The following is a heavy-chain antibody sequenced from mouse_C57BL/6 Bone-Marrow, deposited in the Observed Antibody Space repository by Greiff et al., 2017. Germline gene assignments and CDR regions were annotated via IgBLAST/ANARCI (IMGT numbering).Heavy chain of an antibody. D-gene: IGHD2-12*01. CDR2: SRNKANDYTT. V-gene: IGHV7-1*01. Sequence: EVMLVESGGGLVQSGRSLRLSCATSGFTFSDFYMEWVRQAPGKGLEWIAASRNKANDYTTEYSASVKGRFIVSRDTSQSILYLQMNALRAEDTAIYYCERDDDASWFAYWGQGTLVTVSA. J-gene: IGHJ3*01. CDR3: ERDDDASWFAY. CDR1: GFTFSDFY.